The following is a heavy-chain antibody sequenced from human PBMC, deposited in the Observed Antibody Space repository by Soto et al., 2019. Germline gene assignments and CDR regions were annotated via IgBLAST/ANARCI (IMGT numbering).Heavy chain of an antibody. Sequence: SETLSLTCTVSGGSISSSSYYWGWIRQPPGKGLEWIGSIYYSGSTYYNPSLKSRVTISVDTSKNQFSLKLSSVTAADTAVYYCASPVSSSWYGFDYWGQGTLVTGSS. V-gene: IGHV4-39*01. J-gene: IGHJ4*02. CDR3: ASPVSSSWYGFDY. CDR1: GGSISSSSYY. D-gene: IGHD6-13*01. CDR2: IYYSGST.